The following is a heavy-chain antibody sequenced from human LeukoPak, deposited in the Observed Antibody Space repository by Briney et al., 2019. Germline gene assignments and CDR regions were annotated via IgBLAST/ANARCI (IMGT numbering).Heavy chain of an antibody. CDR2: IYTSGST. D-gene: IGHD2-2*02. CDR1: GGSISSSLYY. Sequence: PSETLSLTCTVSGGSISSSLYYWSWIRQPAGKGLEWIGRIYTSGSTNYNPSLKSRVTMSVDTSKNQFSLKLSSVTAADTAVYYCARVSGYCSSTSCYMSWFDPWGQGTLVTVSS. J-gene: IGHJ5*02. V-gene: IGHV4-61*02. CDR3: ARVSGYCSSTSCYMSWFDP.